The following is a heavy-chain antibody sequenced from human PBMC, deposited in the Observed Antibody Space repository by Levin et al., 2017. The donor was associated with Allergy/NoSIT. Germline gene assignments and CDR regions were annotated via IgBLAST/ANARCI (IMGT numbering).Heavy chain of an antibody. D-gene: IGHD3-10*01. CDR1: GFTFSSYA. CDR3: AKFEGAFGDSWLWYFDL. CDR2: ISGSGGST. J-gene: IGHJ2*01. V-gene: IGHV3-23*01. Sequence: PGESLKISCAASGFTFSSYAMSWVRQAPGKGLEWVSAISGSGGSTYYADSVKGRFTISRDNSKNTLYLQMNSLRAEDTAVYYCAKFEGAFGDSWLWYFDLWGRGTLVTVSS.